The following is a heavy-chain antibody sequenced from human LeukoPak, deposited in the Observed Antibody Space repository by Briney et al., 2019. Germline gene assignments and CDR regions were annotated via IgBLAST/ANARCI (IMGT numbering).Heavy chain of an antibody. D-gene: IGHD2-2*01. CDR3: ARDGCSTSCYLQDYYYGMDV. Sequence: PGGSLRLSCAASGFTFSSYEMNWVRQAPGKGLEWVSYISSSGSTIYYADSVKGRFTISRDNAKNSLYLQMNSLRAEDTAVYYCARDGCSTSCYLQDYYYGMDVWGKGTTVTVSS. CDR1: GFTFSSYE. CDR2: ISSSGSTI. V-gene: IGHV3-48*03. J-gene: IGHJ6*04.